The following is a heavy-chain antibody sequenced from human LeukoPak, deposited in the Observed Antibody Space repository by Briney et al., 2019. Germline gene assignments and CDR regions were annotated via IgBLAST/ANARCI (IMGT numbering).Heavy chain of an antibody. Sequence: PGGSLRLSCAASGFTFSSYAMSWVRQAPGKGLEWGSAISGSGGSTYYADSVKGRFTISRDNSKNTLYLQMNSLRAEDTAVYYCAKDPTMIVVVIPDYWGQGTLVTVSS. CDR3: AKDPTMIVVVIPDY. V-gene: IGHV3-23*01. D-gene: IGHD3-22*01. J-gene: IGHJ4*02. CDR2: ISGSGGST. CDR1: GFTFSSYA.